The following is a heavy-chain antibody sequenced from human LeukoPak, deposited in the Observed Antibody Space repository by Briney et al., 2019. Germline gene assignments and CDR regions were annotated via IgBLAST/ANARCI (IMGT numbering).Heavy chain of an antibody. Sequence: ASVKVSCKASGYTFTGYYMHWVRQAPGQGLEWMGWINPNSGGTNYAQKFQGRVTMTEDTSTDTAYMELSSLRSEDTAVYYCATDFWGFDPWGQGTLVTVSS. CDR3: ATDFWGFDP. D-gene: IGHD3-3*01. CDR1: GYTFTGYY. CDR2: INPNSGGT. J-gene: IGHJ5*02. V-gene: IGHV1-2*02.